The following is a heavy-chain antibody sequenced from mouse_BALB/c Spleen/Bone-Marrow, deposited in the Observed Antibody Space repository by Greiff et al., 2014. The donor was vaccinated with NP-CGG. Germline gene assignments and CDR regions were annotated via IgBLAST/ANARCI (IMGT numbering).Heavy chain of an antibody. CDR3: ARWDHFHWYFDV. D-gene: IGHD1-2*01. J-gene: IGHJ1*01. CDR2: IDPYDSET. V-gene: IGHV1-74*01. Sequence: QVHVKQSGAELVRPGAAVNLSCKASGYTFTSYWMNWVKQRPEQGLEWIGRIDPYDSETHYNQKFKDKAILTVDKSSSTAYMQLSSLTSEDSAVYYCARWDHFHWYFDVWGAGTTVTVSS. CDR1: GYTFTSYW.